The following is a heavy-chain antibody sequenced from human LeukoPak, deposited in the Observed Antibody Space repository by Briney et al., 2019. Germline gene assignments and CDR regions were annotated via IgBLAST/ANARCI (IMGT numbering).Heavy chain of an antibody. D-gene: IGHD2-2*01. CDR1: GFNITNNY. J-gene: IGHJ4*02. CDR3: ATGRSCTTCYLPDY. CDR2: ISGSGGST. Sequence: GGSLRLSCAASGFNITNNYMSWVRQAPGKGLEWVSAISGSGGSTYYADSVKGRFTISRDNAKDSLYLQMNSLRAEDTAVYHCATGRSCTTCYLPDYWGQGTLVTVSS. V-gene: IGHV3-23*01.